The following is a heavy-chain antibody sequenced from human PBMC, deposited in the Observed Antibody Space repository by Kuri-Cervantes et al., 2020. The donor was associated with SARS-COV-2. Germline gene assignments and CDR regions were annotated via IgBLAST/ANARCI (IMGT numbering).Heavy chain of an antibody. CDR2: INHSGST. Sequence: SETLSLTCIVSGGSISSGSYYWSWIRQPPGKGLEWIGEINHSGSTNYNPSLKSRVTISVDTSKNQFSLKLSSVTAADTAVYYCARGRGEGYCSGGSCYPGGKYYYYYYGMDVWGQGTTVTVSS. CDR1: GGSISSGSYY. J-gene: IGHJ6*02. D-gene: IGHD2-15*01. CDR3: ARGRGEGYCSGGSCYPGGKYYYYYYGMDV. V-gene: IGHV4-39*07.